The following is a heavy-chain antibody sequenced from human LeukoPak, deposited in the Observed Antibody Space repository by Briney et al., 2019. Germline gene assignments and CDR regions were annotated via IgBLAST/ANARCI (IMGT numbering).Heavy chain of an antibody. CDR2: IKQDGSEK. Sequence: GGSLRLSCAASGFTFSSYWMSWVRQAPGKGLEWVANIKQDGSEKHHAASVKGRFTISRDNAKNSLVLQMNSLRAEDTAVYYCVKNWDYWGQGTLVTVSS. J-gene: IGHJ4*02. D-gene: IGHD2/OR15-2a*01. CDR1: GFTFSSYW. V-gene: IGHV3-7*01. CDR3: VKNWDY.